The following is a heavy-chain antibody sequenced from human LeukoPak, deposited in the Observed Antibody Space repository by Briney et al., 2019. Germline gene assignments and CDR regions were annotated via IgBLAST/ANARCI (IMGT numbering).Heavy chain of an antibody. D-gene: IGHD2-21*01. CDR3: TIIPNVILFTHYFEY. Sequence: SVKVSCKASGGVFATYAISWVRQAPGQGLEWMGSIIPFLGTTNYAQKFQGRVTITADEPTRTAYMELTYVRSDDTAVYYCTIIPNVILFTHYFEYWGQGTLVTVSS. CDR2: IIPFLGTT. CDR1: GGVFATYA. V-gene: IGHV1-69*11. J-gene: IGHJ4*02.